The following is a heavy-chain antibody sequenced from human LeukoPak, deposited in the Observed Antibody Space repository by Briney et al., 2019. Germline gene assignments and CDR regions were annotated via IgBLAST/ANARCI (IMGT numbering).Heavy chain of an antibody. CDR3: AGHVPYDFWSGYYFGYFDY. V-gene: IGHV4-39*01. J-gene: IGHJ4*02. Sequence: SETLSLTCTVSGGSISSSSYYWGWIRQPPGKGLEWIGSIYYSGSTYYNPSLKSRVTISVDTSKNQFSLKLSSVTAADTAVYYCAGHVPYDFWSGYYFGYFDYWGQGTLVTVSS. CDR2: IYYSGST. D-gene: IGHD3-3*01. CDR1: GGSISSSSYY.